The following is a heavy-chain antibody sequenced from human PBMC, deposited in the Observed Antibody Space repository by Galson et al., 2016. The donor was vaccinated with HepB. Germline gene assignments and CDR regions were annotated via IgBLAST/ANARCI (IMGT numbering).Heavy chain of an antibody. Sequence: SLRLSCAASGFTFSDYYMTWIRQAPGKGLEWVSYISSSSTYTKYADSVKGRFTISRDNAKSSLYLQVNGLRAEDTAIYYCARVSRYCPDGCCFADFWGQGILVTVSS. CDR3: ARVSRYCPDGCCFADF. J-gene: IGHJ4*02. CDR2: ISSSSTYT. D-gene: IGHD2-15*01. CDR1: GFTFSDYY. V-gene: IGHV3-11*05.